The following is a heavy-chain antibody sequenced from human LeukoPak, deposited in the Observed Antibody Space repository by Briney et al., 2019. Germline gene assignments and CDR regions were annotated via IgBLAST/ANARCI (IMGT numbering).Heavy chain of an antibody. CDR1: GYTFTGYY. CDR2: INPKSGGT. CDR3: ARSPHILTGENFDY. V-gene: IGHV1-2*02. D-gene: IGHD3-9*01. Sequence: ASVKVSCKASGYTFTGYYMHWMRQAPGQGLEWMGWINPKSGGTNYAQKFEARGTMTRDMSISTVYMELSRLRFDDKAVYYCARSPHILTGENFDYWGQGTRVTVSS. J-gene: IGHJ4*02.